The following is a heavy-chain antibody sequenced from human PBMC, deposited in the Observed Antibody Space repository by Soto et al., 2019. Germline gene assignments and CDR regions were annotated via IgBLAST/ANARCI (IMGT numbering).Heavy chain of an antibody. J-gene: IGHJ6*03. Sequence: PGGSLRLSCAASGFTFSNAWMSWVRQAPGKGLEWVGRIKSKTDGGTTDYAAPVKGRFTISRDDSKNTLYLQMNSLKTEDTAVYYCTTDPQLERNYYYYMDVWGKGTTVTVSS. D-gene: IGHD1-1*01. CDR2: IKSKTDGGTT. CDR3: TTDPQLERNYYYYMDV. V-gene: IGHV3-15*01. CDR1: GFTFSNAW.